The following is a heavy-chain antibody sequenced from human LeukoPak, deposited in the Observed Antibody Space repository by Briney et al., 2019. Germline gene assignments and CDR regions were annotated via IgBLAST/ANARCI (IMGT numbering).Heavy chain of an antibody. Sequence: ASVKVSCKASGYTFTGYYMHWVRQAPGQGLEWMGWINPDSGGTNYAQKFQGRVTVTRDTSISTAYMELSRLRSDDTAVYYCAVPPYCSSTSCYPPQSNWFDPWGQGTLVTVSS. V-gene: IGHV1-2*02. D-gene: IGHD2-2*01. J-gene: IGHJ5*02. CDR1: GYTFTGYY. CDR2: INPDSGGT. CDR3: AVPPYCSSTSCYPPQSNWFDP.